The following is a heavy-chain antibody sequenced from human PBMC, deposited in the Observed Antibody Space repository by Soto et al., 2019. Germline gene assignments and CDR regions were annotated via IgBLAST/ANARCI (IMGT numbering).Heavy chain of an antibody. CDR1: GFTFSSYS. D-gene: IGHD3-9*01. Sequence: EVQLVESGGGLVKPGGSLRLSCAASGFTFSSYSMNWVRQAPGKGLEWVSSISSSSSYIYYADSVKGRFTSSRNNAKNSLYLQLNRLRAEDTAVYYCARANFDWLLFYFDYWGQGTLVTVSS. V-gene: IGHV3-21*01. CDR3: ARANFDWLLFYFDY. J-gene: IGHJ4*02. CDR2: ISSSSSYI.